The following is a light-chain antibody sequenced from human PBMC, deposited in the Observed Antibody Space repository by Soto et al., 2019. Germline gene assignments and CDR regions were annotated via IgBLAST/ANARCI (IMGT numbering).Light chain of an antibody. J-gene: IGLJ2*01. CDR2: STN. CDR1: TGAVTSGYY. CDR3: LLYYGGQLGV. Sequence: QAVVTQEPSLTVPPGGTVTLTCASSTGAVTSGYYPNWFQQKPGQAPRALIYSTNKRYPWTPARFSGSLLGGKAALTLSGVQPEDEADYYCLLYYGGQLGVFGGGTKVTVL. V-gene: IGLV7-43*01.